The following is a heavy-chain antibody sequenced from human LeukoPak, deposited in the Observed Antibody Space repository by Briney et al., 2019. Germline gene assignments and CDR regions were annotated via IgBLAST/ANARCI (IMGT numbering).Heavy chain of an antibody. CDR1: GGTFSSYA. CDR2: IIPIFGTA. D-gene: IGHD4-17*01. Sequence: SVKVSCKASGGTFSSYAISWVRQAPGQGLEWMGGIIPIFGTANYAQKFQGRVTITADESTSTAYMELSSLRSEDMAVYYCARSFDYGDPLDYWGQGTLVTVSS. V-gene: IGHV1-69*13. J-gene: IGHJ4*02. CDR3: ARSFDYGDPLDY.